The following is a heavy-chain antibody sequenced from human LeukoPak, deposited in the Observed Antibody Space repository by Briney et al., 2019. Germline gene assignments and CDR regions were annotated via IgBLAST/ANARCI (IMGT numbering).Heavy chain of an antibody. Sequence: SGTLSLTCAVSGGSISSSNWWSWVRQPPGQGLEWIGEIYHSGSTNYNPSLKSRVTISVDKSKNQFSLKLSSVTAADTAVYYCARPISYYGSGSYFGTWGQGTLVTVSS. CDR3: ARPISYYGSGSYFGT. CDR2: IYHSGST. J-gene: IGHJ5*02. CDR1: GGSISSSNW. D-gene: IGHD3-10*01. V-gene: IGHV4-4*02.